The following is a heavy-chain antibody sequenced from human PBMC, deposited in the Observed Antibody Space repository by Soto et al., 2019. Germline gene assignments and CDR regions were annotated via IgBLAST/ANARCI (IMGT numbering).Heavy chain of an antibody. CDR1: GYTFTSYG. D-gene: IGHD3-10*01. CDR2: ISAYNGNT. CDR3: ARDSPDYGSGSYFYYYYGMDV. Sequence: ASVKVSCKASGYTFTSYGISWVRQAPGQGLEWMGWISAYNGNTNYAQKLQGRVTMTTDTSTSTAYMELRSLRSDDTAVYYCARDSPDYGSGSYFYYYYGMDVWGQGTTVTV. J-gene: IGHJ6*02. V-gene: IGHV1-18*01.